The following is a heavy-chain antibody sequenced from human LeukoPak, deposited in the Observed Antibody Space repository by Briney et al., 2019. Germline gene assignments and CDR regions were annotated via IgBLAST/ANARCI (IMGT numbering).Heavy chain of an antibody. V-gene: IGHV3-33*01. J-gene: IGHJ4*02. D-gene: IGHD2-15*01. CDR2: IWYDGSNK. CDR1: GFTFSSYG. CDR3: ARDWCSGGRCFSSFDF. Sequence: GGPLRLSCAASGFTFSSYGIHWFRQAPGKGLEWVAVIWYDGSNKYYADSVKGRFTISRDNSKNTLSLQMNSLRAEDTAVYYCARDWCSGGRCFSSFDFWGQGTLVTVSS.